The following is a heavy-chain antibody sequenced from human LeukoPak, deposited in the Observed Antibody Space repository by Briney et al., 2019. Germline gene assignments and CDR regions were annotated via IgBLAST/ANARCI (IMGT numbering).Heavy chain of an antibody. CDR1: GGTFSSYA. V-gene: IGHV1-69*05. CDR2: IIPIFGTA. CDR3: VRGRPVDYDSSGYYYHFDY. Sequence: ASVKVSCKASGGTFSSYAISWVRQAPGQGLEWMGGIIPIFGTANYVQKFQGRVTITTDESTSTAYMELSSLRSEDTAVYYCVRGRPVDYDSSGYYYHFDYWGQGTLVTVSS. J-gene: IGHJ4*02. D-gene: IGHD3-22*01.